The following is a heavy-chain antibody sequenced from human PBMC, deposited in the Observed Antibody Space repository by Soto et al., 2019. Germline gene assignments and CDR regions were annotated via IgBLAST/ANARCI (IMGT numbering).Heavy chain of an antibody. Sequence: PSETLSLTCTVSGGSISRGDYYWSWIRQPPGKGLEWIGYIYYSGSTYYNPSLKSRVTISVDTSKSQFSLKLSSVTAADTAVYYCARVDASGGATLDYWGQGTLVTVSS. CDR1: GGSISRGDYY. J-gene: IGHJ4*02. CDR2: IYYSGST. D-gene: IGHD1-26*01. V-gene: IGHV4-30-4*01. CDR3: ARVDASGGATLDY.